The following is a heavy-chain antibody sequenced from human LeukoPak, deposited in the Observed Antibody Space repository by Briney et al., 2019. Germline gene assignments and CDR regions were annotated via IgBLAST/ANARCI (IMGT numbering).Heavy chain of an antibody. CDR3: AREDGGKDAFDI. Sequence: SETLSLTCAVYGGSFSGYYWSWIRQPAGKGLEWIGRIYTSGSTNYNPSLKSRVTMSVDTSKNQFSLKLSSVTAADTAVYYCAREDGGKDAFDIWGQGTMVTVSS. D-gene: IGHD2-15*01. J-gene: IGHJ3*02. CDR1: GGSFSGYY. CDR2: IYTSGST. V-gene: IGHV4-4*07.